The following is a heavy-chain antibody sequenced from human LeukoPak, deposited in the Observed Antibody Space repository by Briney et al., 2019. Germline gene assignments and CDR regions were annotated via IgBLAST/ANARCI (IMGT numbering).Heavy chain of an antibody. V-gene: IGHV3-74*01. Sequence: GGSLRLSCAASGFSFSSYWMHWVRQAPGKGLVWVSRIKSDGKTNYADSVKGRFTISGDNTKNTVYLQMTSLRAEDTGVYYCARAPSEIGGYYPEYFRHWGQGTLVTVSS. CDR1: GFSFSSYW. J-gene: IGHJ1*01. CDR2: IKSDGKT. D-gene: IGHD3-22*01. CDR3: ARAPSEIGGYYPEYFRH.